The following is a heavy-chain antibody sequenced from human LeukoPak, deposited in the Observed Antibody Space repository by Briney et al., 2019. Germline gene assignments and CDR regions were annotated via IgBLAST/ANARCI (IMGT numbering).Heavy chain of an antibody. Sequence: GGSLRLSCAASGFTLSSYGMHWVRQAPGKGLEWVAFIRYDGSNKYYADSVKGRFTISRDNSKNTVYLQMNSLRAEDTAVYYCAKSHGDYVWGRYPSAFDIWGRGTMVTVSS. CDR1: GFTLSSYG. CDR3: AKSHGDYVWGRYPSAFDI. CDR2: IRYDGSNK. D-gene: IGHD3-16*01. J-gene: IGHJ3*02. V-gene: IGHV3-30*02.